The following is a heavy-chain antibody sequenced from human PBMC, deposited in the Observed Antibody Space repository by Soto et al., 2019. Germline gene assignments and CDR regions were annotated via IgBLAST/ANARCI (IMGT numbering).Heavy chain of an antibody. CDR2: LYHGGTT. CDR3: ARDFKAPNDAWAFDY. Sequence: QVQLQESGPGLVMPSGTLSLTCAVAGASIGSADWWNWVRQPPGKGLEWIGELYHGGTTIYNPSLKSRVTISVDESKNHFSLKLTSVTAADTAVYYCARDFKAPNDAWAFDYWGQGTLVTVSS. V-gene: IGHV4-4*02. D-gene: IGHD3-16*01. CDR1: GASIGSADW. J-gene: IGHJ4*02.